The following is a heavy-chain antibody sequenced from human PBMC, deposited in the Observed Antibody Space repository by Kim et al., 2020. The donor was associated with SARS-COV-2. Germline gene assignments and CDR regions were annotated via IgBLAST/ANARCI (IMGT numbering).Heavy chain of an antibody. CDR1: GGSFSDYY. J-gene: IGHJ4*02. V-gene: IGHV4-34*01. Sequence: SETLSLNCAVYGGSFSDYYWIWMRQPPRKGLEWIGEINHSGTTNYNPSFRSRVTISVETSKKQFPLTLNSMTAAATATYYCATNSEAYWGQGSLVTVS. CDR2: INHSGTT. D-gene: IGHD7-27*01. CDR3: ATNSEAY.